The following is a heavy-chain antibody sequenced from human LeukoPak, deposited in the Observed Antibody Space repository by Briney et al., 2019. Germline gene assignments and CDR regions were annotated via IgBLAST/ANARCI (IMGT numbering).Heavy chain of an antibody. V-gene: IGHV4-38-2*02. J-gene: IGHJ4*02. CDR1: GYSISSGYY. CDR3: ARDFEFHD. D-gene: IGHD3-10*01. CDR2: IYHSGST. Sequence: SETLSLTCTVSGYSISSGYYWGWIRQPPGKGLEWIGSIYHSGSTYYNPSLKSRVTISVDTSKNQFSLKLSSVTAADAAVYYCARDFEFHDWGQGTLVTVSS.